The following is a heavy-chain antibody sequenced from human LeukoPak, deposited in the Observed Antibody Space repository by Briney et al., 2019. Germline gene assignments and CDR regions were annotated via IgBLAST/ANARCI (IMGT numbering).Heavy chain of an antibody. Sequence: PGRSLRLSCAASGFTFDDYAMHWVRQAPGKGLEWVSGISWNSGSIGYADSVKGRFTISRDNAKNSLYLQMNSLRAEDTALYYCAKAGVGQQLPNYYYYGMDVWGQGTTVTVSS. V-gene: IGHV3-9*01. CDR3: AKAGVGQQLPNYYYYGMDV. CDR1: GFTFDDYA. CDR2: ISWNSGSI. J-gene: IGHJ6*02. D-gene: IGHD6-13*01.